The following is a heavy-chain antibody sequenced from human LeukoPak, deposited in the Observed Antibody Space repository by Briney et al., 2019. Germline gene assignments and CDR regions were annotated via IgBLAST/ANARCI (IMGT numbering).Heavy chain of an antibody. J-gene: IGHJ4*02. D-gene: IGHD2-2*01. CDR1: GFSFSVSV. CDR3: AKVGYCSSNCFRTHDY. Sequence: PGGSVRLSCVASGFSFSVSVMSWVRQAPGKGLEWVSAISDDAAVTYYAASVRGRFTISRDNSRNTVYLQMNSQRAEDTALYYCAKVGYCSSNCFRTHDYWGQGALVTVSS. CDR2: ISDDAAVT. V-gene: IGHV3-23*01.